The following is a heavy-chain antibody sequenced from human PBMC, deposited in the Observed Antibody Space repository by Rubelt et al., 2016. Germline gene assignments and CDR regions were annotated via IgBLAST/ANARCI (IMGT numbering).Heavy chain of an antibody. CDR3: ARDAHVGATGY. CDR2: INLSGGST. Sequence: QVQLVQSGAEVKKPGSSVKVSCKASGGTFSSYAISWVRQAPGQGLEWMGIINLSGGSTSYEKKFQGRVSRTRGTSASSVYMELGSLRSEETAVYYWARDAHVGATGYWGQGTLVTVAS. D-gene: IGHD1-26*01. CDR1: GGTFSSYA. J-gene: IGHJ4*02. V-gene: IGHV1-46*01.